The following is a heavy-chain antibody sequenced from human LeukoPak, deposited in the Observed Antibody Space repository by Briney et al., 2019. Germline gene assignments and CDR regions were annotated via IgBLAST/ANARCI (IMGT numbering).Heavy chain of an antibody. J-gene: IGHJ5*02. V-gene: IGHV4-30-4*01. CDR3: ARGGDIVATISGWFDP. CDR2: IYYSGST. CDR1: GGSISSGDYY. D-gene: IGHD5-12*01. Sequence: SQTLSLTCTVSGGSISSGDYYWSWIRQPPGKGLEWIGYIYYSGSTYYNPSLKSRVTISVDTSKNQFSLKLSYVTAADTAVYYCARGGDIVATISGWFDPWGQGTLVTVSS.